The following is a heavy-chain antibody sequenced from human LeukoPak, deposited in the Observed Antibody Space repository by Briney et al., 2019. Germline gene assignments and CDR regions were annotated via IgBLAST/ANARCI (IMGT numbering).Heavy chain of an antibody. J-gene: IGHJ4*02. CDR3: ARDSTYNWNDVGLDY. V-gene: IGHV3-11*06. Sequence: GRFTISRDNAKNSLYLQMNSLRAEDRGVYYCARDSTYNWNDVGLDYWGQGTLVTVSS. D-gene: IGHD1-1*01.